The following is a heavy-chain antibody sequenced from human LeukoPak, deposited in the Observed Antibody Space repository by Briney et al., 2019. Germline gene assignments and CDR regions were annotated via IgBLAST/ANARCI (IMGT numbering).Heavy chain of an antibody. J-gene: IGHJ5*02. Sequence: GGSLRLSCAASGFTFSTYAMTWVRQAPGKGLEWVSDVSGSGVSTSYADSVKGRFTISRDNSKNTLYLQMNSLRAEDTAVYYCARGYSSGGGPFDRWGQGTLVTVSS. CDR2: VSGSGVST. D-gene: IGHD6-19*01. V-gene: IGHV3-23*01. CDR3: ARGYSSGGGPFDR. CDR1: GFTFSTYA.